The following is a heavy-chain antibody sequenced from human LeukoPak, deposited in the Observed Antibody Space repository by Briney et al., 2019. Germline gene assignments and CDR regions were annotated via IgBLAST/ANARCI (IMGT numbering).Heavy chain of an antibody. CDR2: IWYDGTSK. CDR3: AKETRGSYSDY. Sequence: GGSLRLSCAASGFTFSSSGMHWVRQAPGKGLEWVAFIWYDGTSKYYADSVKGRFTISRDNSKNTVYLQMNSLRAEDTAVYYCAKETRGSYSDYWGQGTLVTVSS. J-gene: IGHJ4*02. CDR1: GFTFSSSG. V-gene: IGHV3-30*02. D-gene: IGHD1-26*01.